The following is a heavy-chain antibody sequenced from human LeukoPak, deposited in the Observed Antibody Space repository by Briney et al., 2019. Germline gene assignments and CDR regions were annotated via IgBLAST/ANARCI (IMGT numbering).Heavy chain of an antibody. J-gene: IGHJ4*02. Sequence: PGGSLRLSCAASGFTFSSYAMSRVRQAPGKGLEWVSAIGGSSGNTYYADSVKGRFTISRENSKNTLYLQMNSLRAEDTAVYYCAKDSAKKYDDYWGQGTLVTVSS. V-gene: IGHV3-23*01. CDR2: IGGSSGNT. CDR3: AKDSAKKYDDY. D-gene: IGHD2/OR15-2a*01. CDR1: GFTFSSYA.